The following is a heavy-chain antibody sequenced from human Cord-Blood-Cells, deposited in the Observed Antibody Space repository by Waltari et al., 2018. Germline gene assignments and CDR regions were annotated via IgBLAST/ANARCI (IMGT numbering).Heavy chain of an antibody. CDR1: GGSFSGYY. Sequence: QVQLQQWGAGLLKPSETLSLTCAVYGGSFSGYYWSWIRPHPGKGLEWIGEINHSGSTNYNPSLKSRVTISVDTSKNQFSLKLSSVTAADTAVYYCARGPLPLWFMHNWFDPWGQGTLVTVSS. CDR3: ARGPLPLWFMHNWFDP. J-gene: IGHJ5*02. V-gene: IGHV4-34*01. CDR2: INHSGST. D-gene: IGHD3-10*01.